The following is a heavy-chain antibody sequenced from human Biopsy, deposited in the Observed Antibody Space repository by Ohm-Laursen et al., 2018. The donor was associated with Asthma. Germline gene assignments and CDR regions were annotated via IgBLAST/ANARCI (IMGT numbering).Heavy chain of an antibody. CDR3: ARVSALYDFWSGYSLYDY. CDR2: INSDGSST. D-gene: IGHD3-3*01. V-gene: IGHV3-74*01. J-gene: IGHJ4*02. CDR1: GFTFSESW. Sequence: SLRLSCAASGFTFSESWMHWVRQAPGKGLMWVSRINSDGSSTTYADSVKGRFTISRDNAENTLYLRMNSLRAEDTAVYYCARVSALYDFWSGYSLYDYWGQGTLVTVSS.